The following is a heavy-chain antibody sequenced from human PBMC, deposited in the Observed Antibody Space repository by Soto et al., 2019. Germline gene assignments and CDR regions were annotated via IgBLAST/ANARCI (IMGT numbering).Heavy chain of an antibody. V-gene: IGHV3-23*01. CDR1: GFTFSSYA. CDR3: AKDRYDRDGMIYYGMDV. CDR2: ISGSGGST. D-gene: IGHD3-22*01. Sequence: LRLSCAASGFTFSSYAMSWVRQAPGKGLEWVSAISGSGGSTYYADSVKGRFTISRDNSKNTLYLQMNSLRAEDTAVYYCAKDRYDRDGMIYYGMDVGGQGTTVTVSS. J-gene: IGHJ6*02.